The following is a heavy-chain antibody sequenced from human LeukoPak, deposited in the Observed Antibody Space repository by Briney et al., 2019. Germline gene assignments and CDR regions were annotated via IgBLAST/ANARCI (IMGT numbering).Heavy chain of an antibody. V-gene: IGHV4-59*01. J-gene: IGHJ6*03. CDR2: VDSRGNT. D-gene: IGHD5-18*01. Sequence: PSETLSLTCAVSNSSISTYYWTWIRQTPGKGLEWIGYVDSRGNTNYNPSLKSRVTISLASSRKQFSLRLTSVTAADTAVYYCARRTRSFSYTYGDAYYYYYMDVWGKGTTVIVS. CDR3: ARRTRSFSYTYGDAYYYYYMDV. CDR1: NSSISTYY.